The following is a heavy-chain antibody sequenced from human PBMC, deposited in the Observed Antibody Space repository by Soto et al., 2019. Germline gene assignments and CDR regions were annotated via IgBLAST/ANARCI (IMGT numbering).Heavy chain of an antibody. CDR2: ISYDGSNK. V-gene: IGHV3-30-3*01. CDR3: ARDQSDGSVYYYYGMDV. D-gene: IGHD1-26*01. Sequence: PGGSLRLSCAASGFTFSSYAIHWVRQAPGKGLEWVALISYDGSNKFYADSVKGRFTISRDNSKNTLYLQMNSLRAEDTAVYYCARDQSDGSVYYYYGMDVWGQGTTVTVSS. CDR1: GFTFSSYA. J-gene: IGHJ6*02.